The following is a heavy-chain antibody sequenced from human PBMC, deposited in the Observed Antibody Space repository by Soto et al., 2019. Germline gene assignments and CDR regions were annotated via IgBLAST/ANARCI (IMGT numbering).Heavy chain of an antibody. CDR1: GFTFSTSP. J-gene: IGHJ4*02. CDR3: AKGYSGKFDF. D-gene: IGHD1-26*01. V-gene: IGHV3-23*01. CDR2: IGSSGGST. Sequence: HPGGSLRLSCAASGFTFSTSPMTWVRQAPGKGLEWVSGIGSSGGSTYYADSVKGRYTISRDNSKNTVYLQMNSLRVEDTALYYCAKGYSGKFDFWGQGALVTVSS.